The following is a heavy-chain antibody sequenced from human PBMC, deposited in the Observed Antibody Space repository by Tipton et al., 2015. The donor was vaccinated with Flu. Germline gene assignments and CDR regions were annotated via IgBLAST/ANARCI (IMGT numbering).Heavy chain of an antibody. D-gene: IGHD2-21*02. J-gene: IGHJ4*02. CDR2: IYPGDSDI. Sequence: QLVQSGAEVKKPGESLKISCKASGYNFAKHWIGWVRQRPGKGLEWIGIIYPGDSDIIYSPSFQGHVTISADAPITSAYLQWSSLKASDTAIYYCARREGGGDNSPDYWGQGTRVTVSS. CDR3: ARREGGGDNSPDY. V-gene: IGHV5-51*01. CDR1: GYNFAKHW.